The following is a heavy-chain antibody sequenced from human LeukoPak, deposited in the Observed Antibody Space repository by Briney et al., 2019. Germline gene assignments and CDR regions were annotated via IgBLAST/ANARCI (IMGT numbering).Heavy chain of an antibody. CDR2: IYTSGST. J-gene: IGHJ4*02. V-gene: IGHV4-61*02. D-gene: IGHD6-19*01. Sequence: PSETLSLTCTVSGGSISSGSYCWSWIRQPAGKGLEWIGRIYTSGSTNYNPSLKSRVTISVDTSKNQFSLKLSSVTAADTAVYYCAREISSSGWHFDYWGQGTLVTVSS. CDR3: AREISSSGWHFDY. CDR1: GGSISSGSYC.